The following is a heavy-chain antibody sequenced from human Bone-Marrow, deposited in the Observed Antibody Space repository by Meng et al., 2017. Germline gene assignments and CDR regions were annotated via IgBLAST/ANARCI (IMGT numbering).Heavy chain of an antibody. J-gene: IGHJ2*01. CDR3: ASLYGDSSVWYLDL. V-gene: IGHV4-31*03. Sequence: VQLQASGPVLVKPSQTLSLTCTVSGGSISSGNHYWSWIRQHPGKGLEYIGYIYYSGSTYYNPSLKSRVIISVDTSKNQFSLRLNSVTAADTAVYYCASLYGDSSVWYLDLWGRGTLVTVSS. D-gene: IGHD4-17*01. CDR2: IYYSGST. CDR1: GGSISSGNHY.